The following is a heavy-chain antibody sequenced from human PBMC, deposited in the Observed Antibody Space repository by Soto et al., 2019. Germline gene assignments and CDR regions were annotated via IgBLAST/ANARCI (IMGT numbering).Heavy chain of an antibody. Sequence: QVPLVQSGAEVKKPGSSVTFSCKASGVTFSSYAIHWVRQAPGQGLAWMGGIIPMYGPAKYAQRFQGIVTITYDESTTTVYMELTSLTSQDTAVDYCTSVTSMVRGVIDNWFEPLGHGTLVTVS. V-gene: IGHV1-69*01. CDR1: GVTFSSYA. CDR3: TSVTSMVRGVIDNWFEP. D-gene: IGHD3-10*01. CDR2: IIPMYGPA. J-gene: IGHJ5*02.